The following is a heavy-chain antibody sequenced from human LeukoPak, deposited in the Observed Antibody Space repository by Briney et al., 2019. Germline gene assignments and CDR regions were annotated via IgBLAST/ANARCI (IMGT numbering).Heavy chain of an antibody. Sequence: PGGSLRLSCAASGFTLDDYTMHWVRQATGKGLEWVSLISWDGGSTYYADSVKGRFTISRDNSKNSLYLQMNSLRTEDTALYYCAKDVAAAIGPGGVLDYWGQGTLVTVSS. CDR2: ISWDGGST. CDR1: GFTLDDYT. D-gene: IGHD6-25*01. V-gene: IGHV3-43*01. J-gene: IGHJ4*02. CDR3: AKDVAAAIGPGGVLDY.